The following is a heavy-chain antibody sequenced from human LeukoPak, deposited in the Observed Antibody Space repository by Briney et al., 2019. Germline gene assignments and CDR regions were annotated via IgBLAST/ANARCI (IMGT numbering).Heavy chain of an antibody. V-gene: IGHV3-11*05. Sequence: KPGGSLRLSCAASGFTFSDYYMSWIRQAPGKGLEWVSCISSSSSYTNYADSVKGRFTISRDNAKNSLYLQMNSLRAEDTAVYYCARVRLVVPAATPLDYWGQGTLVTVSS. J-gene: IGHJ4*02. CDR3: ARVRLVVPAATPLDY. CDR2: ISSSSSYT. D-gene: IGHD2-2*01. CDR1: GFTFSDYY.